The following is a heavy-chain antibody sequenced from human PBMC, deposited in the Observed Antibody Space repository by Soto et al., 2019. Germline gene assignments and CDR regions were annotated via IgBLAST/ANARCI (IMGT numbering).Heavy chain of an antibody. V-gene: IGHV1-69*01. Sequence: QVQLVQSGAEVKKPGSSVKVSCKASGGTFSSYAISWVRQAPGQGLEWMGGIIPIFGTANYAQKFQGRVTITADESTSTADMELSSLRSEDTAVYYCARVLLAGSSAPFDYWGQGTLVTVSS. CDR2: IIPIFGTA. CDR1: GGTFSSYA. CDR3: ARVLLAGSSAPFDY. D-gene: IGHD6-6*01. J-gene: IGHJ4*02.